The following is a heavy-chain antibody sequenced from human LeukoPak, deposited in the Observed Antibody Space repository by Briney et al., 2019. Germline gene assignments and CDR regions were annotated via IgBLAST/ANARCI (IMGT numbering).Heavy chain of an antibody. Sequence: PGGSLRLSCAASGGTFSYYTKNWVRQAPGQGLEWVASISSNSDYIYYADSVKGRFTISRDNAKNSLYLQMNSLRAEDTAMYYCARDLGAAAVYWGQGTLVTVSS. J-gene: IGHJ4*02. CDR2: ISSNSDYI. D-gene: IGHD6-13*01. CDR1: GGTFSYYT. CDR3: ARDLGAAAVY. V-gene: IGHV3-21*01.